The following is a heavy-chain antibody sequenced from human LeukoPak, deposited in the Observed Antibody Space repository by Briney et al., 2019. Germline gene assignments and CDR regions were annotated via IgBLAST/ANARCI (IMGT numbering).Heavy chain of an antibody. V-gene: IGHV4-59*01. D-gene: IGHD4-17*01. CDR3: ARDLTTVTKGMDV. J-gene: IGHJ6*02. CDR1: GGSINGYH. CDR2: IHSRGST. Sequence: SETLSLTCTVSGGSINGYHWSWIRQPPGKGLKWIGNIHSRGSTNYNLSLRSRVTLSVDTSKNQFSVSLNSVTAADTAVYFCARDLTTVTKGMDVWGQGTTVTVSS.